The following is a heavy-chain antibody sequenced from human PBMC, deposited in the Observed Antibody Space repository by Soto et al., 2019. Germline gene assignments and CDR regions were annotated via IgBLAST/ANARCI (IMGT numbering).Heavy chain of an antibody. CDR3: ARRVSPAATDGYYYGMDL. CDR2: INHSGST. CDR1: VGSFSGYY. D-gene: IGHD2-2*01. Sequence: QVQLQQWGAGLLKPSETLSLTCAVYVGSFSGYYWTWIRQPPGKGLEWIGEINHSGSTKYNPALKSRVTLSVDTSKNQFSLKVRSVTAADTAVYYCARRVSPAATDGYYYGMDLWGQGTTVTVSS. J-gene: IGHJ6*02. V-gene: IGHV4-34*01.